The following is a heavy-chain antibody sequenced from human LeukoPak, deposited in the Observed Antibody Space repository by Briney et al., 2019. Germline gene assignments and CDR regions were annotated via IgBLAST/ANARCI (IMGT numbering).Heavy chain of an antibody. V-gene: IGHV4-38-2*02. Sequence: PSETLSLTCTVSGYSISSGYYWGWIRQPPGKGLEWIGSIYHSGSTYYNPSLKSRVTISVDTSKNQFSLKLSSVTAADTAVYYCARVPYDILTGYLALVDYWGQGTLVTVSS. J-gene: IGHJ4*02. D-gene: IGHD3-9*01. CDR3: ARVPYDILTGYLALVDY. CDR2: IYHSGST. CDR1: GYSISSGYY.